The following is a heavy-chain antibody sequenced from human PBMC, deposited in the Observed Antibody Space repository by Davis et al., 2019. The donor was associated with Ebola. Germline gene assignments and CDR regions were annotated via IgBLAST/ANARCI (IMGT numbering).Heavy chain of an antibody. CDR2: IYYSGST. Sequence: PSETLSLTCTVSGGSISSSSYYWGWIRQPPGKGLEWIGSIYYSGSTYYNPSLKSRVTISVDTSKNQFSLKLSSVTAADTAVYYCARGGGRGQQQLPLDYWGQGTLVTVSS. CDR3: ARGGGRGQQQLPLDY. V-gene: IGHV4-39*01. J-gene: IGHJ4*02. CDR1: GGSISSSSYY. D-gene: IGHD6-13*01.